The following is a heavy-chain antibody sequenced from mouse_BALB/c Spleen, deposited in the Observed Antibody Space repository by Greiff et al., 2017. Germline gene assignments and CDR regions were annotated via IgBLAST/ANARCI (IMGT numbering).Heavy chain of an antibody. CDR2: IYPGDGST. CDR1: GYTFTSYD. J-gene: IGHJ3*01. CDR3: ARGRDGYLFAY. D-gene: IGHD2-3*01. Sequence: SGPELVKPGALVKISCKASGYTFTSYDINWVKQRPGQGLEWIGWIYPGDGSTKYNEKFKGKATLTADKSSSTAYMQLSSLTSENSAVYFCARGRDGYLFAYWGQGTLVTVSA. V-gene: IGHV1S33*01.